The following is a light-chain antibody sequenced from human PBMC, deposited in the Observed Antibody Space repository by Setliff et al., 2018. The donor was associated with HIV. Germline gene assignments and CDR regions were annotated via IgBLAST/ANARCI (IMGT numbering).Light chain of an antibody. J-gene: IGLJ1*01. V-gene: IGLV2-14*01. CDR2: EVR. CDR3: SSYAITNTLP. Sequence: QSALTQPASVSGSPGQSTTISCTGTSSDVGGYSYVSWYQQHPGKAPKLIIYEVRNRPSGVSSRFSGSKSGNTAPLTISGLQAEDEADYYCSSYAITNTLPFGTGTKSPS. CDR1: SSDVGGYSY.